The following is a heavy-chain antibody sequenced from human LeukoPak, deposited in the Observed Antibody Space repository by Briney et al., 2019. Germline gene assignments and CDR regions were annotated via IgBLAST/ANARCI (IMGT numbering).Heavy chain of an antibody. CDR3: ARGHSSGRDYYFDT. CDR1: GYTFATYS. Sequence: ASVKVSCKTSGYTFATYSINWVRQAPGQGLEWMGWISGYSGSTNYAQKLQGRVAMTTDTSTTTAYMELRSLKSDDTAVYYCARGHSSGRDYYFDTWGQGTLVTVSS. CDR2: ISGYSGST. V-gene: IGHV1-18*01. J-gene: IGHJ4*02. D-gene: IGHD6-19*01.